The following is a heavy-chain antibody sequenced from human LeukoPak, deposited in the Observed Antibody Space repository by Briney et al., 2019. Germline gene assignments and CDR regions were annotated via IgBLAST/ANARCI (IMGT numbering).Heavy chain of an antibody. Sequence: GGSLRLSCAASGFTVSSNYMSWVRQAPGKGLEWVSAISGSGGSTYYADSVKGRFTISRDNSKNTLYLQMNSLRAEDTAVYYCAKDHSSDIVATIWRYYYYGMDVWGQGTTVTVSS. CDR3: AKDHSSDIVATIWRYYYYGMDV. J-gene: IGHJ6*02. D-gene: IGHD5-12*01. CDR1: GFTVSSNY. V-gene: IGHV3-23*01. CDR2: ISGSGGST.